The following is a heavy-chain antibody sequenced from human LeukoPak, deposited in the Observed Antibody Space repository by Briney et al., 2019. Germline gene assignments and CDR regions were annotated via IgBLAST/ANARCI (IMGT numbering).Heavy chain of an antibody. CDR2: INHSGST. CDR1: GGSFSGYY. Sequence: SETLSLTCAVYGGSFSGYYWSWIRQPPGKGLEWIGEINHSGSTNYNPSLKSRVTISVDASKNLFALKLSSVTAADTAVYYCARDRYCIGGSCYLGWFDPWGQGTLVTVSS. J-gene: IGHJ5*02. D-gene: IGHD2-15*01. V-gene: IGHV4-34*01. CDR3: ARDRYCIGGSCYLGWFDP.